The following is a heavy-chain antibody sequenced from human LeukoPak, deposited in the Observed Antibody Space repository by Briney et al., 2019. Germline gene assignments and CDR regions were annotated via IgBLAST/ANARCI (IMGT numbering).Heavy chain of an antibody. CDR1: GFTFSSYS. Sequence: GGSLRLSCAASGFTFSSYSMNWVRQAPGKGLEWVSSISSSSSYIYYADSVKGRFTISRDNAKNSLYLQMNSLRAEDTAVYYCARDRKRDRLHYFDYWGQGTLVTVSS. J-gene: IGHJ4*02. CDR3: ARDRKRDRLHYFDY. CDR2: ISSSSSYI. V-gene: IGHV3-21*01.